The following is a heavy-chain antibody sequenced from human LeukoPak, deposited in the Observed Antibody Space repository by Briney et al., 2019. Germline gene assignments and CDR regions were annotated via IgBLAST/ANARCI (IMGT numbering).Heavy chain of an antibody. CDR3: AREVDYYDSSGYYYLGNWFDP. J-gene: IGHJ5*02. Sequence: PSETLSLTCTVSGGSISSDYWNWIRQPAGKGLEWIGRIYTSGSTNYNPSLKSRVTMSVDTSKNQFSLKLSSVTAADTAVYYCAREVDYYDSSGYYYLGNWFDPWGQGTLVTVSS. CDR1: GGSISSDY. D-gene: IGHD3-22*01. CDR2: IYTSGST. V-gene: IGHV4-4*07.